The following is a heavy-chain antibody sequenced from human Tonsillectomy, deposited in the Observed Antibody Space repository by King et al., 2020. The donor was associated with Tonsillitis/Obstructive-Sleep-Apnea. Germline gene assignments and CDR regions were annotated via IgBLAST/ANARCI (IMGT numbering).Heavy chain of an antibody. V-gene: IGHV3-23*04. D-gene: IGHD6-13*01. CDR1: GFTFSSYA. CDR2: ITASGGST. CDR3: AKGIAAAGWGCFDP. J-gene: IGHJ5*02. Sequence: VQLAESGGGLIQPGGSLRLSCAASGFTFSSYAMTWVRQAPGKGLEWVSTITASGGSTYYADSVKGRFTISRDNSKNTLYLQMNSLRAEDTAVYYCAKGIAAAGWGCFDPWGQGTLVTVSS.